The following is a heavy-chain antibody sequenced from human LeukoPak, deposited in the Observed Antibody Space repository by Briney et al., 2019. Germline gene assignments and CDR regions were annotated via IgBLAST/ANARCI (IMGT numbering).Heavy chain of an antibody. CDR2: ISSSSTSI. Sequence: GRSLRLSCAASGLTFSSYSMNWVRQAPGKWLEWVSSISSSSTSIYYADSVKGRFTISRDNAKNSLYLQVNGLGAEDTAVYYCARDSKLYCSSTSCYMDVWGKGTTVTVSS. V-gene: IGHV3-21*01. CDR3: ARDSKLYCSSTSCYMDV. J-gene: IGHJ6*04. CDR1: GLTFSSYS. D-gene: IGHD2-2*01.